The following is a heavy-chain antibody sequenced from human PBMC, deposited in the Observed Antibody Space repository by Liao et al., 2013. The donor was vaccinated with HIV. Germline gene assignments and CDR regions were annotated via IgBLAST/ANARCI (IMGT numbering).Heavy chain of an antibody. CDR3: ARRDYYGASPVGAFDI. V-gene: IGHV4-30-2*01. CDR1: GGSISSGGYS. CDR2: IYHSGST. Sequence: QLQLQESGSGLVKPSQTLSLTCAVSGGSISSGGYSWSWIRQPPGKGLEWIGYIYHSGSTYYNPSLKSRVTISVDRSKNQFSLKLSSVTAADTAVYYCARRDYYGASPVGAFDIWGQGTMVTVSS. J-gene: IGHJ3*02. D-gene: IGHD4-17*01.